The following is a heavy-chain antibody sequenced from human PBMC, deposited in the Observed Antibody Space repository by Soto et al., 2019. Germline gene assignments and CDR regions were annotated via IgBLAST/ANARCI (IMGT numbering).Heavy chain of an antibody. V-gene: IGHV1-18*01. J-gene: IGHJ6*03. CDR2: ISAFNGNT. CDR3: ARDRGVAPPVAGNTHYYYYMDV. D-gene: IGHD6-19*01. CDR1: GYSFTNYG. Sequence: ASVKVSCKASGYSFTNYGVTWVRQAPGQGLEWMGWISAFNGNTHYAQNLQGRVTMTTDASTSTAYMELRSLRSDDTVVYYCARDRGVAPPVAGNTHYYYYMDVWGKGTTVTVSS.